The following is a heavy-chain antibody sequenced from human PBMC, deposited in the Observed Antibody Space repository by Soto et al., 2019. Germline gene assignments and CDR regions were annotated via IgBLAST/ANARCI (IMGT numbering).Heavy chain of an antibody. V-gene: IGHV3-33*01. D-gene: IGHD6-19*01. CDR1: GFTFSSYG. Sequence: GGSLRLSCAASGFTFSSYGMHWVRQAPGKGLEWVAVIWYDGSNKYYADSVKGRFTISRDNSKNTLYLQMNSLRAEDTAVYYCARDLTKYSSVPFDYWGQGTLVTVSS. CDR2: IWYDGSNK. J-gene: IGHJ4*02. CDR3: ARDLTKYSSVPFDY.